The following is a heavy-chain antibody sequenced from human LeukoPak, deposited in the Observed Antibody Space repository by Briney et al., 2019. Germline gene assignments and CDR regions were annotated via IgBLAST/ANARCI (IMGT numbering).Heavy chain of an antibody. J-gene: IGHJ4*02. Sequence: ASVKVPCKVSGHTLTEFSMHWVRQASGKGLEWMGGFDPEDGETIYAQKFQGRVTMTEDTSTDTAHLELSSLRSEDTAVYYCASSVDLVANYYFDHWGQGTLVTVSS. CDR3: ASSVDLVANYYFDH. CDR2: FDPEDGET. D-gene: IGHD5-12*01. V-gene: IGHV1-24*01. CDR1: GHTLTEFS.